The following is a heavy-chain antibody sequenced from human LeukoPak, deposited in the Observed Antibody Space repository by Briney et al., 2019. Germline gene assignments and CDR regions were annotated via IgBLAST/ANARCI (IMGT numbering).Heavy chain of an antibody. J-gene: IGHJ4*02. Sequence: SLRLSCAASGFTFSSYSMNWVRQAPGKGLEWVSSISSSSSYIYYADSVKGRFTISRDNAKNSLHLHMNSLRAEDTAVYYCARDIPYCSGSLSDYWGQGTLVTVSS. V-gene: IGHV3-21*01. D-gene: IGHD3-10*01. CDR2: ISSSSSYI. CDR1: GFTFSSYS. CDR3: ARDIPYCSGSLSDY.